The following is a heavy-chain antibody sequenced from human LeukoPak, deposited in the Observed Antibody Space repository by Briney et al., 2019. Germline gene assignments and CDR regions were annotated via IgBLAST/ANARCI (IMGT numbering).Heavy chain of an antibody. CDR2: VKHDGSEK. D-gene: IGHD3-16*01. V-gene: IGHV3-7*01. Sequence: GGSLRLSCVVSGFNFSNYWMNWVRQAPGKGLEWVANVKHDGSEKYYVDSVKGRFSVSRDNAKKSLYLQMNSLRAEDTAVYYCARALSHCLDYWGQGTLVTVSS. CDR3: ARALSHCLDY. J-gene: IGHJ4*02. CDR1: GFNFSNYW.